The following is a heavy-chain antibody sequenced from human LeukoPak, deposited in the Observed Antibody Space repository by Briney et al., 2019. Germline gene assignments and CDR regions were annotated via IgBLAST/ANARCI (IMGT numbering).Heavy chain of an antibody. CDR1: GFTFNSFW. CDR3: AGAYPYYYYMDV. Sequence: PGGSLRLSYAASGFTFNSFWMNWVRQAPGKGLEWVANIKQDGSEKYYVDSVKGRFTISRDNAKDSLYLQMNSLRAEDTAVYYCAGAYPYYYYMDVWGKGTTVTVSS. D-gene: IGHD3-16*01. V-gene: IGHV3-7*01. J-gene: IGHJ6*03. CDR2: IKQDGSEK.